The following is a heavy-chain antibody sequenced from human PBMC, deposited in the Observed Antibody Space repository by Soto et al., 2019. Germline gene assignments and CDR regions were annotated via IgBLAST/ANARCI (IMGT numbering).Heavy chain of an antibody. CDR1: GGSISSYY. J-gene: IGHJ6*02. V-gene: IGHV4-59*01. CDR2: ISYSGST. D-gene: IGHD3-10*01. Sequence: PSETLSLTCTVSGGSISSYYWSWIRQPPGKGLEWIGYISYSGSTNYNPSLKSRVTISVDTSKNQFSLKLSSVTAADTAVYYCARDLGVREVIIGTDYYYGVDVWGQGTTVTVSS. CDR3: ARDLGVREVIIGTDYYYGVDV.